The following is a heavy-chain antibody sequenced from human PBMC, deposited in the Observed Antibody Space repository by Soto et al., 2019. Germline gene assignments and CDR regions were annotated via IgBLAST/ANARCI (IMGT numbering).Heavy chain of an antibody. Sequence: ASVKVSCKASGNTFASHGFSWVRQAPGQGLEWMGWISGFNGQTNYALKFQGRVTLTTDTSTSTAYMELRRLRSGDTAVYYCAREPATAKPEGVDFWGQGTLVTVSS. D-gene: IGHD1-1*01. CDR2: ISGFNGQT. V-gene: IGHV1-18*01. CDR1: GNTFASHG. J-gene: IGHJ4*02. CDR3: AREPATAKPEGVDF.